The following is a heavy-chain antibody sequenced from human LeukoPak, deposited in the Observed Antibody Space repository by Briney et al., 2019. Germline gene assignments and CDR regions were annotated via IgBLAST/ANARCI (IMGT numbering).Heavy chain of an antibody. V-gene: IGHV1-3*01. D-gene: IGHD1-26*01. CDR1: GYTFTSYA. CDR3: ARGVGGRNYYYGMDV. J-gene: IGHJ6*04. Sequence: GASVTVSCKASGYTFTSYAMHWVRQAPGQRLEWMGWINAGNGNTKYSQKFQGRVTITRDTSASTAYMELSSLRSEDTAVYYCARGVGGRNYYYGMDVWGKGTTVTVSS. CDR2: INAGNGNT.